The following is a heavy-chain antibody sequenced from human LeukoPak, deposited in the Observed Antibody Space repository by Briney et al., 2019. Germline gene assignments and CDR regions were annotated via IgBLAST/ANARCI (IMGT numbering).Heavy chain of an antibody. CDR2: ISAYNGNT. D-gene: IGHD3-22*01. CDR3: ARVSTMIVVVTPFDAFDI. J-gene: IGHJ3*02. CDR1: GYTFTGYY. Sequence: ASVKVSCKASGYTFTGYYMHWVRQAPGQGLEWMGWISAYNGNTNYAQKLQGRVTMTTDTSTSTAYMELRSLRSDDTAVYYCARVSTMIVVVTPFDAFDIWGQGTMVTVSS. V-gene: IGHV1-18*04.